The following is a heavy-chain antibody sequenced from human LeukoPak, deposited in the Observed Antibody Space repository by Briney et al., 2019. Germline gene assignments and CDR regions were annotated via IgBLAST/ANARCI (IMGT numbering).Heavy chain of an antibody. Sequence: GGSLRLSCAASGFTFSSYSMNWVRQAPGKGLEWVSYISSSSSTIYYADSVKGRFTISRDNAKNSLYLQMNSLRAEDTAVYYCARLLSHYYDSSGYSRGVDYWGQGTLVTVSS. CDR2: ISSSSSTI. CDR1: GFTFSSYS. J-gene: IGHJ4*02. CDR3: ARLLSHYYDSSGYSRGVDY. D-gene: IGHD3-22*01. V-gene: IGHV3-48*04.